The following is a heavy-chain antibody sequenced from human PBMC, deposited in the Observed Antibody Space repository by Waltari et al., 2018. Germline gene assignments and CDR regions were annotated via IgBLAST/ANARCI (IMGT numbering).Heavy chain of an antibody. Sequence: QVQLVQSGAEVKKPGASVTVSCKASGYTFTSYGISWVRQAPGQGLEWMGWISAFNGNTNYAQKNQVRVTMTTDTSTSTAYMELRSLRSDDTAMYYCARCHEDLGEFNYYYGMDVWGQGTTVTVSS. CDR1: GYTFTSYG. D-gene: IGHD3-16*01. V-gene: IGHV1-18*04. CDR2: ISAFNGNT. CDR3: ARCHEDLGEFNYYYGMDV. J-gene: IGHJ6*02.